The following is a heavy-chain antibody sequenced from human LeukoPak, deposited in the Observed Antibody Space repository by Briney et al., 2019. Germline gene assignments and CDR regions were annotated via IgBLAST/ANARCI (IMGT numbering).Heavy chain of an antibody. D-gene: IGHD6-13*01. CDR3: ARVALAAAGPTDYNWFDP. J-gene: IGHJ5*02. CDR2: ISAYNGNT. CDR1: GYTFTSYG. V-gene: IGHV1-18*01. Sequence: ASVEVSCKASGYTFTSYGISWVRQAPGQGLEWMGWISAYNGNTNYAQKLQGRVTMTTDTSTSTAYMELRSLRSDDTAVYYCARVALAAAGPTDYNWFDPWGQGTLVTVSS.